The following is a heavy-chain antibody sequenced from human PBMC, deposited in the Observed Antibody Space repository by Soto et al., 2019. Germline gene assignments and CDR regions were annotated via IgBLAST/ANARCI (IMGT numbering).Heavy chain of an antibody. CDR1: GYDFTNYG. Sequence: VRLVQYGAEVKKPGASVKVSSKTYGYDFTNYGINWVRQAPGQGLEWMGWISAYNGNIVYAQNFRGRATLTTDTSTGSAYIELRSLTSDDTVVYYCARGHHIFTAWKFTFWRQGTLVTVSS. J-gene: IGHJ4*02. D-gene: IGHD3-9*01. CDR3: ARGHHIFTAWKFTF. CDR2: ISAYNGNI. V-gene: IGHV1-18*01.